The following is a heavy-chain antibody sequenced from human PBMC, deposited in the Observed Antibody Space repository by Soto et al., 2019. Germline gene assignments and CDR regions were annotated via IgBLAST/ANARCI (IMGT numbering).Heavy chain of an antibody. D-gene: IGHD3-22*01. J-gene: IGHJ4*02. V-gene: IGHV5-10-1*01. CDR2: IDPSDSQT. Sequence: GESLKISCKGSGYSFAGYWITWVRQKPRKGLEWMGRIDPSDSQTYYSPSFRGHVTISVTKSITTVFLQWSSLRASDTAMYYCARQIYDSDTGPNFQYYFDSWGQGTPVTVSS. CDR3: ARQIYDSDTGPNFQYYFDS. CDR1: GYSFAGYW.